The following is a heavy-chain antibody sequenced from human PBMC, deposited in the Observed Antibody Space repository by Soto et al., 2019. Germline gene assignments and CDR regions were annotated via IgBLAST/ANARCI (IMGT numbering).Heavy chain of an antibody. D-gene: IGHD3-22*01. J-gene: IGHJ4*02. V-gene: IGHV5-10-1*01. CDR2: IDPSDSQT. Sequence: GESLKISCKGSGYSFAGYWITWVRQKPRKGLEWMGRIDPSDSQTYYSPSFRGHVTISVTKSITTVFLQWSSLRASDTAMYYCARQIYDSDTGPNFQYYFDSWGQGTPVTVSS. CDR3: ARQIYDSDTGPNFQYYFDS. CDR1: GYSFAGYW.